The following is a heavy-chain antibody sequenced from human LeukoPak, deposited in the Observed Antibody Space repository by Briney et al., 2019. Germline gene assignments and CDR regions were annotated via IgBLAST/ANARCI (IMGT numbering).Heavy chain of an antibody. D-gene: IGHD3-10*01. CDR2: ISHSGST. Sequence: SETLSLTCEVSGASLSGYYWSWIRQAPGKGLEWIGEISHSGSTNYNPSLKSRVTISAHTSKNQFSLKLSSVIGADTAVYFCARNGWGSGSYWFYWGQGTPVTVSA. CDR3: ARNGWGSGSYWFY. V-gene: IGHV4-34*01. J-gene: IGHJ4*02. CDR1: GASLSGYY.